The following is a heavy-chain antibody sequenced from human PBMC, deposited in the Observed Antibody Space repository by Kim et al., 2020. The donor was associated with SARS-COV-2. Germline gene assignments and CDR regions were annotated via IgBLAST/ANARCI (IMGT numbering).Heavy chain of an antibody. D-gene: IGHD3-10*01. CDR3: ARGSRGVIDY. Sequence: STNYNPSLRIRVTRSLNTSKNQFSLRLSSVTAADTAVYYCARGSRGVIDYWGQGTLVTVSS. V-gene: IGHV4-34*01. CDR2: ST. J-gene: IGHJ4*02.